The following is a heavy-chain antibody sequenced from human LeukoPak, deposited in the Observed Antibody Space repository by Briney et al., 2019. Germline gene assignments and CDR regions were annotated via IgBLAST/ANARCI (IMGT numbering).Heavy chain of an antibody. D-gene: IGHD2-2*01. CDR3: ARGREYQHRGWFDP. Sequence: GGSLRLSCAASGFTFSTYEMNWVRQAPGKGLEWLSYISSSGSSIYYADSVKGRFTISRDSAKNSLYLQMNSLRAEDTAVYYCARGREYQHRGWFDPWGQGTLVTVSS. J-gene: IGHJ5*02. CDR1: GFTFSTYE. V-gene: IGHV3-48*03. CDR2: ISSSGSSI.